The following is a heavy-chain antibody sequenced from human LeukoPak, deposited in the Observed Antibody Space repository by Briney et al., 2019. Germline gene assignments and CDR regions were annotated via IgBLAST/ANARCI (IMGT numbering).Heavy chain of an antibody. CDR3: ARFIAAPYYFDY. V-gene: IGHV3-21*01. J-gene: IGHJ4*02. CDR1: GFTFSTYS. D-gene: IGHD6-13*01. Sequence: GGSLRLSCAASGFTFSTYSMNWARQAPGKGLEWVSFISSSRSYIYYADSVKGRFTISRDNAKNSLYLQMNSLRAEDTAVYYCARFIAAPYYFDYWGRGTLVTVSS. CDR2: ISSSRSYI.